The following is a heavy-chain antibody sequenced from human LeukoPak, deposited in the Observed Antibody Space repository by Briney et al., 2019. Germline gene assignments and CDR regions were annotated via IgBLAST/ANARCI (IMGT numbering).Heavy chain of an antibody. Sequence: PGGSLRLSXAASGFTFSDYSMNWVSQAPGKGLEWVSSISSSSTYIYYADSVKGRFTISRDNAKNSLYLQINSLRAEDTAVYYCARNYGDYIGLLGGGFDSWGQGTLVTVSS. CDR2: ISSSSTYI. CDR1: GFTFSDYS. V-gene: IGHV3-21*01. J-gene: IGHJ4*02. CDR3: ARNYGDYIGLLGGGFDS. D-gene: IGHD4-17*01.